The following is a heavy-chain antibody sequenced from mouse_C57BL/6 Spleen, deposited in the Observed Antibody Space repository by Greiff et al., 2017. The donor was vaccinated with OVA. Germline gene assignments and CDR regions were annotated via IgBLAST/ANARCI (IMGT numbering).Heavy chain of an antibody. Sequence: QVQLQQPGAELVKPGASVKMSCKASGYTFTSYWITWVKQRPGQGLEWIGDIYPGSGSTNYNEKFKSKATLTVDTSSSTAYMQLSSLTSEDSAVYYGARSTTVVGGFDYWGQGTTLTVSS. J-gene: IGHJ2*01. CDR3: ARSTTVVGGFDY. D-gene: IGHD1-1*01. CDR1: GYTFTSYW. CDR2: IYPGSGST. V-gene: IGHV1-55*01.